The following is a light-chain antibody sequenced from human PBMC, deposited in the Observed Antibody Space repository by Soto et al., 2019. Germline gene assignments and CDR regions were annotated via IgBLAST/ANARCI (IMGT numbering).Light chain of an antibody. CDR1: QSINVW. V-gene: IGKV1-5*01. CDR3: QQYNSYSRT. J-gene: IGKJ1*01. CDR2: DAS. Sequence: DIQMSQSPSTLPASVGDRVTITCRASQSINVWLAWYKHKPGQAPKLLIYDASTLESGVQSSFTGSGSETEFTLNISSLQPDYFATYYCQQYNSYSRTFGQVTKVEIK.